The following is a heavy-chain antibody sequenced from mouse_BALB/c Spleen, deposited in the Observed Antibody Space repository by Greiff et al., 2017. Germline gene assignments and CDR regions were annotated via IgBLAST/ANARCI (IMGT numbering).Heavy chain of an antibody. D-gene: IGHD2-1*01. V-gene: IGHV1-77*01. CDR1: GYTFTDYY. Sequence: QVQLKESGAELARPGASVKLSCKASGYTFTDYYINWVKQRTGQGLEWIGEIYPGSGNTYYNEKFKGKATLTADKSSSTAYMQLSSLTSEDSAVYFCARQGYGNYCAMDYWGQGTSVTVSS. J-gene: IGHJ4*01. CDR3: ARQGYGNYCAMDY. CDR2: IYPGSGNT.